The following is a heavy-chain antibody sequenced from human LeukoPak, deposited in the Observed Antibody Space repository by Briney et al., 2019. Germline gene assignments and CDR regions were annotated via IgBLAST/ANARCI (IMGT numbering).Heavy chain of an antibody. J-gene: IGHJ4*02. V-gene: IGHV3-30-3*01. CDR2: ISYDGSNK. CDR3: AREEDYYDSSGYDY. Sequence: PGGSLRLSCAASGFTFSSSAMHWVRQAPDKGLEWVAVISYDGSNKYYADSVKGRFTISRDNSKNTLYLQMNSLRADDTAVYYCAREEDYYDSSGYDYWGQGTLVTVSS. D-gene: IGHD3-22*01. CDR1: GFTFSSSA.